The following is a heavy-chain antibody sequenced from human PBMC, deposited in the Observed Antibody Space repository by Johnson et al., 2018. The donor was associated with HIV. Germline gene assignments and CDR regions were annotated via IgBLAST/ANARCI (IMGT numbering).Heavy chain of an antibody. D-gene: IGHD6-19*01. CDR1: GFTFSSYA. CDR3: ARDFGCSSGWFRDDAFEF. J-gene: IGHJ3*01. CDR2: ISYDGSDK. Sequence: VQLVESGGGVVQPGRSLRLSCAASGFTFSSYAFHWVRQAPAKGLEWVAAISYDGSDKYHADSVKGRFTISRDSSKNTLYLQMNSLRAEETAGYCWARDFGCSSGWFRDDAFEFWGQGTMVTVSS. V-gene: IGHV3-30*04.